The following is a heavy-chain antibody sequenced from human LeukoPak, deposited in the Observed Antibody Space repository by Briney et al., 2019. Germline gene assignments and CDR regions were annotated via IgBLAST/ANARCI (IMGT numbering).Heavy chain of an antibody. D-gene: IGHD3-10*01. CDR3: ASTAVLWFGAESYYGMDV. CDR2: IYYSGST. Sequence: SSETLSLTCTVSGGSISSYYWSWIRQPPGKGLEWIWYIYYSGSTNYNPSLKSRVTISVDTSKNQFSLKLSSVTAADTAVYYCASTAVLWFGAESYYGMDVWGQGTTVTVSS. J-gene: IGHJ6*02. V-gene: IGHV4-59*08. CDR1: GGSISSYY.